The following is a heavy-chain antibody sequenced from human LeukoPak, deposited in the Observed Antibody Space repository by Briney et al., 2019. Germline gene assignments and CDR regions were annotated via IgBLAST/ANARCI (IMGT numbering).Heavy chain of an antibody. V-gene: IGHV4-39*01. D-gene: IGHD4-17*01. CDR3: ARGMRGDDYGDYVPLEY. CDR2: VYYSGTS. CDR1: GGSISSRSYL. Sequence: SETLSLTCTVSGGSISSRSYLWGWIRQSPGKGLEWIGSVYYSGTSYYNPSLRGRVTISVDTSKNQFSLRLNSVTAGDTAVYYCARGMRGDDYGDYVPLEYWCQGTLVTVSS. J-gene: IGHJ4*02.